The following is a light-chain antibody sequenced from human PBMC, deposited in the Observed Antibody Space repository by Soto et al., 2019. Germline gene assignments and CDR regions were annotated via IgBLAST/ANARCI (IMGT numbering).Light chain of an antibody. CDR2: DAS. CDR3: QQYNSFSGT. CDR1: QSISSW. J-gene: IGKJ1*01. V-gene: IGKV1-5*01. Sequence: DIQMTQSPSTLSASVEDRVTITCRASQSISSWLAWYQQKPGKAPKLLIYDASSLESGVPSRFSGSGSGTEFTLTISSLQPDDIATYYCQQYNSFSGTFGQGTKVEIK.